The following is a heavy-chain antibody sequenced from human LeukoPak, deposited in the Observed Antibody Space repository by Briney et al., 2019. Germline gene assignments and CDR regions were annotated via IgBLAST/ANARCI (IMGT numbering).Heavy chain of an antibody. V-gene: IGHV1-2*02. CDR3: ARDRSSGYYPTAGFDY. CDR1: GYTFTGYY. CDR2: INPNSGGT. Sequence: GASVKVSCKASGYTFTGYYMHWVRQAPGQGLEWMGWINPNSGGTNYAQKFQGRVTMTRDTSINTAYMELSRLRSDDTAVYYCARDRSSGYYPTAGFDYWGQGTLVTVSS. D-gene: IGHD3-22*01. J-gene: IGHJ4*02.